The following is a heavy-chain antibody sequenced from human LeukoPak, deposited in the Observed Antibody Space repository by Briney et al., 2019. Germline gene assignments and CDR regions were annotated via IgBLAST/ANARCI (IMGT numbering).Heavy chain of an antibody. J-gene: IGHJ6*02. CDR3: ARDRSLWYYDFWSGSMSGMDV. CDR2: IKQDGSEK. D-gene: IGHD3-3*01. CDR1: GFTFSYHW. V-gene: IGHV3-7*01. Sequence: GGSLRLSCAASGFTFSYHWMTWVRQAPGKGLEWVANIKQDGSEKYYVDSVKGRFTISRDNAKNSLYLQMNSLRAEDTAVYYCARDRSLWYYDFWSGSMSGMDVWGQGTTVTVSS.